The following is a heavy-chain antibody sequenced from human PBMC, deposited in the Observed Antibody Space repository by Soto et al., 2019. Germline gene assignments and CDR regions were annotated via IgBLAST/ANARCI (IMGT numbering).Heavy chain of an antibody. J-gene: IGHJ4*02. CDR2: IIPIFGTA. D-gene: IGHD1-26*01. Sequence: QVQLVQSGAEVKKPGSSVKVSCKASGGTFSSYAISWVRQAPGQGLEWMGGIIPIFGTANYAQKFQGRVTITADASKSTDYMELSSLRSEDTAVYYCSRDLGTGRYSGSSDYWGQGTLVTVSS. V-gene: IGHV1-69*01. CDR1: GGTFSSYA. CDR3: SRDLGTGRYSGSSDY.